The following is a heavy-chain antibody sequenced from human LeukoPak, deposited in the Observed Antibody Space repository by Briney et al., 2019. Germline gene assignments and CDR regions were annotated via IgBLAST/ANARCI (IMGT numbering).Heavy chain of an antibody. Sequence: SATLSLTCTVSGGSISSSSYYWGWIRPPPGKGLEWIGSIYYSGSTYYNPSLKSRVTISVDTSKNQFSLKLSSVTAADTAVYYCARGSIRDGHNPDYWGQGTLVTVSS. D-gene: IGHD5-24*01. CDR1: GGSISSSSYY. J-gene: IGHJ4*02. CDR3: ARGSIRDGHNPDY. V-gene: IGHV4-39*07. CDR2: IYYSGST.